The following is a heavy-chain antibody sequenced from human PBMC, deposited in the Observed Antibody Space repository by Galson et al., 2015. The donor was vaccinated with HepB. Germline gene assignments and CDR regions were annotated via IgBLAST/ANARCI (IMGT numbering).Heavy chain of an antibody. CDR3: TRVSVSWIVVNVRRNNGFDP. CDR2: INPNSGAT. J-gene: IGHJ5*02. CDR1: GYTFSGYY. Sequence: SVKVSCKASGYTFSGYYIHWVRQAPGQGLEWMGRINPNSGATHYAQRFQGRIAVTRDTSINTAYMELSRLRSDDTAVYYCTRVSVSWIVVNVRRNNGFDPWGQGTLVTVSS. D-gene: IGHD1-26*01. V-gene: IGHV1-2*06.